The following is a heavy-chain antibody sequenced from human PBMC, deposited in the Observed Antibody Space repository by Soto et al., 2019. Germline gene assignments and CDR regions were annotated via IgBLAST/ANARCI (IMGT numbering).Heavy chain of an antibody. CDR3: ARVRRPAAMRNFYYFDY. Sequence: SETLSLTCTVSGGSISSYYWSWIRQPPGKGLEWIGYIYYSGSTNYNPSLKSRVTISVDTSKNQFSLKLSSVTAADTAVYYCARVRRPAAMRNFYYFDYWGQGTLVTVSS. D-gene: IGHD2-2*01. V-gene: IGHV4-59*01. CDR2: IYYSGST. CDR1: GGSISSYY. J-gene: IGHJ4*02.